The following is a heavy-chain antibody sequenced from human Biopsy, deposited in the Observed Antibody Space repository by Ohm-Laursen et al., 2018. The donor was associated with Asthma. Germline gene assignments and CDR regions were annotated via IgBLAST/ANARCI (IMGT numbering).Heavy chain of an antibody. V-gene: IGHV1-3*04. Sequence: SVKVSCKASGYNFISFAIHWVRQAPGQRLEWMGWVNTGNGDTKYSQRFQGRVTITRDTSASTAYMELRSLRSEDTATHYCARTYYDFLTGQVKDVFGVWGQGTMVTVSS. CDR1: GYNFISFA. J-gene: IGHJ3*01. CDR3: ARTYYDFLTGQVKDVFGV. CDR2: VNTGNGDT. D-gene: IGHD3-9*01.